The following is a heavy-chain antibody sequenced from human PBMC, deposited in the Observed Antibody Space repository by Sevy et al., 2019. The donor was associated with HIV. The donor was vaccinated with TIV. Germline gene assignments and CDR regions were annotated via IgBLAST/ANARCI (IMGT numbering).Heavy chain of an antibody. Sequence: GGSLRLSCAASAFTFSTYAMHWVRQAPGKGLEWVAVVSYDGGNRHYADSVKGRFTISRDNSKNTLYLQMNSLRGEDTAVYYCAKDARGCSGGNCYWATNYYGMDVWGHGTTVTVSS. CDR2: VSYDGGNR. D-gene: IGHD2-15*01. J-gene: IGHJ6*02. CDR3: AKDARGCSGGNCYWATNYYGMDV. V-gene: IGHV3-30*18. CDR1: AFTFSTYA.